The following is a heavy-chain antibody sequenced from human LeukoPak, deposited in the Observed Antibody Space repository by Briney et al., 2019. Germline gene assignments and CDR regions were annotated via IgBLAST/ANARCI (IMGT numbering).Heavy chain of an antibody. CDR1: VGSFSWYY. V-gene: IGHV4-34*01. CDR2: INHSGSS. J-gene: IGHJ4*02. CDR3: ARGAYSSGWYSATNHFDY. D-gene: IGHD6-19*01. Sequence: PSWALSLTFAGYVGSFSWYYWSGIRQPPARGLEGMGEINHSGSSNYNPSLQSGVTISVDTSKTQFSLKLSSVTAADTAVYYCARGAYSSGWYSATNHFDYWGQGTLVTVSS.